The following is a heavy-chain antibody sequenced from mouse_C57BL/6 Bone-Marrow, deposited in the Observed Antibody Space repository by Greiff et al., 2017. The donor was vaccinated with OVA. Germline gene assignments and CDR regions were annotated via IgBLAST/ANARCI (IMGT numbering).Heavy chain of an antibody. CDR1: GFSLSTFGMG. D-gene: IGHD1-1*01. V-gene: IGHV8-8*01. J-gene: IGHJ2*01. Sequence: QVTLKESGPGILQPSQTLSLSCSFSGFSLSTFGMGVGWIRQPSGNGLEWLAHIWWDDDKYYNPALKSRLTISKDTSKNQVFLKIANVDTADTATYYCARFITTRHFDYWGQGTTLTVAS. CDR3: ARFITTRHFDY. CDR2: IWWDDDK.